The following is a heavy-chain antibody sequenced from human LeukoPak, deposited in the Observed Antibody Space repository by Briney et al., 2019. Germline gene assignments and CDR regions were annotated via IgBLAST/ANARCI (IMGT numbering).Heavy chain of an antibody. CDR3: VRGGHFDY. CDR2: TYYRSKWYN. J-gene: IGHJ4*02. V-gene: IGHV6-1*01. Sequence: SQTLSLTCAISGDSVSSSSSAWNWVRHSPSRGLEWLGRTYYRSKWYNDYAESVKSRIAINPDTSKNQFSLHLNSVTPEDTAVYYCVRGGHFDYWGQGTLVTVSS. D-gene: IGHD3-16*01. CDR1: GDSVSSSSSA.